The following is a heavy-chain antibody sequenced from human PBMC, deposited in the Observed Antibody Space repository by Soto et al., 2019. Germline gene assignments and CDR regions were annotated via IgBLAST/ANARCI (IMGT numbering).Heavy chain of an antibody. Sequence: GGSLRLSCTVSGLTFRSSSVHWVRQAPGKGLEWVAVISENGDRQYSTDSVRGRFLVSRDTFNNTIYLQMNSLRPEDKGEYFCARPLAPSVSALGYWGQGALVPVSS. V-gene: IGHV3-30-3*01. CDR3: ARPLAPSVSALGY. CDR1: GLTFRSSS. D-gene: IGHD1-26*01. J-gene: IGHJ4*02. CDR2: ISENGDRQ.